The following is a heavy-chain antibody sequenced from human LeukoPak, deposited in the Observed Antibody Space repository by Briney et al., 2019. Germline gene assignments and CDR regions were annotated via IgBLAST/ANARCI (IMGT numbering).Heavy chain of an antibody. D-gene: IGHD2-8*01. CDR1: GFTFSSYW. CDR3: ARDSSMAEETPWFDP. Sequence: GGSLRLSCAASGFTFSSYWMSWVRQAPGKGLEWVANIRQDGSEKYYVDSAKGRFTISRDDAKNSLYLQMNSLRAEDTAVYYCARDSSMAEETPWFDPWGQGTLVTVSS. CDR2: IRQDGSEK. V-gene: IGHV3-7*01. J-gene: IGHJ5*02.